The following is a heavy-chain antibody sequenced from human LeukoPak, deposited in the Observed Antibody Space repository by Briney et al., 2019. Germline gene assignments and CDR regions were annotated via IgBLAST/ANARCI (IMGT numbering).Heavy chain of an antibody. J-gene: IGHJ4*02. D-gene: IGHD6-13*01. CDR3: GICIAPAGGGY. Sequence: SVKVSCKASGGTFSSYAISWVRQAPGQGLEWMGGIIPIFGTANYAQKFQGRVTITADESTSTAYMELSSLRSEDTAVYYCGICIAPAGGGYWGQGPLVTVCS. CDR1: GGTFSSYA. CDR2: IIPIFGTA. V-gene: IGHV1-69*13.